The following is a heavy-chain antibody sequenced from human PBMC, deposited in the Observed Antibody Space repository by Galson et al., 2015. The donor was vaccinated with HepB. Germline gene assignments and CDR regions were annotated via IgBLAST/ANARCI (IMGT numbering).Heavy chain of an antibody. J-gene: IGHJ6*02. CDR1: GFTFSNAW. V-gene: IGHV3-15*01. Sequence: SLRLSCAASGFTFSNAWMSWVRQAPGKGLEWVGRIKSKTDGGTTDYAAPVKGRFTISRDDSKNTLYLQMNSLKTEDTAVYYCTTDISTSCYEVLCGMDVWGQGTTVTVSS. D-gene: IGHD2-2*01. CDR3: TTDISTSCYEVLCGMDV. CDR2: IKSKTDGGTT.